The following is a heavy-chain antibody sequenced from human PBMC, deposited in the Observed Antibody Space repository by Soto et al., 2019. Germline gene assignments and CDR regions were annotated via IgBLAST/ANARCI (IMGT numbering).Heavy chain of an antibody. D-gene: IGHD2-2*01. Sequence: SETLSLTCTVSGGSIISYYWSWIRQPAGKGLEWIGRIYTSGSTNYNPSLKSRVTMSVDTSKNQFSLKLSSVTAADTAVYYCARDDCSSTSCFSHYYYYGMDVWGQGTTVTVSS. J-gene: IGHJ6*02. CDR2: IYTSGST. CDR3: ARDDCSSTSCFSHYYYYGMDV. V-gene: IGHV4-4*07. CDR1: GGSIISYY.